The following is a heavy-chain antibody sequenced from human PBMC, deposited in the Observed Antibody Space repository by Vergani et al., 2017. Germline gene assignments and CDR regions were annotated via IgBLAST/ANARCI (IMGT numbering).Heavy chain of an antibody. CDR2: IYSGGST. V-gene: IGHV3-53*02. D-gene: IGHD2-2*01. CDR3: ARVPINDFLFDY. CDR1: GFTDSSNY. Sequence: EVQLVETGGGLIQPGGSLRLSCAASGFTDSSNYMSWVRQAPGKGLEWVSVIYSGGSTYYADSVKGRFTISRDNSKNTLYLQMNSLRAEDTAVYYCARVPINDFLFDYWGQGTLVTVSS. J-gene: IGHJ4*02.